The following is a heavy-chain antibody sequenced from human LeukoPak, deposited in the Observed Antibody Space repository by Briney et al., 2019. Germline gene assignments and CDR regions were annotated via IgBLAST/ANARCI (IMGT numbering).Heavy chain of an antibody. V-gene: IGHV4-59*08. CDR1: GGSISSYY. J-gene: IGHJ3*02. D-gene: IGHD1-26*01. Sequence: SETLSLTCTVSGGSISSYYWSWIRQPPGKGLEWIGYIYYSGSTNYNPSLKSRVTISVDTSKNQFSLKLSSVTAADTAVYYCARHVAYSGRLRSRIDAFDIWGQGTMVTVSS. CDR2: IYYSGST. CDR3: ARHVAYSGRLRSRIDAFDI.